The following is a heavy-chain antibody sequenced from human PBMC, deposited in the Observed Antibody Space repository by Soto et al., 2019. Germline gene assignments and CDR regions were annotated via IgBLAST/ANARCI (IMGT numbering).Heavy chain of an antibody. V-gene: IGHV1-69*05. CDR2: IIPIFGTA. D-gene: IGHD6-19*01. J-gene: IGHJ4*02. CDR3: ARGEYNSGWRTDDY. CDR1: GGTFSSYA. Sequence: SVKVSCKASGGTFSSYAISWVRQAPGQGLEWMGGIIPIFGTANYAQNFQGRVSMTTDSSTTTAYMELRNLRSDDTAVYYCARGEYNSGWRTDDYWGQGTLVTVSS.